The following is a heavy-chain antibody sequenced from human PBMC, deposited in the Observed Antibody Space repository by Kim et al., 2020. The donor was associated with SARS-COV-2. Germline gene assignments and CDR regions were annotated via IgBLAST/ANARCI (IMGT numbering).Heavy chain of an antibody. CDR1: GGSFSGYY. D-gene: IGHD3-10*01. J-gene: IGHJ4*02. Sequence: SETLSLTCAVYGGSFSGYYWSWIRQPPGKGLEWIGEINHSGSTNYNPSLKSRVTISVDTSKNQFSLKLSSVTAADTAVYYCARGGWGGGLLYFDYWGQGT. CDR2: INHSGST. CDR3: ARGGWGGGLLYFDY. V-gene: IGHV4-34*01.